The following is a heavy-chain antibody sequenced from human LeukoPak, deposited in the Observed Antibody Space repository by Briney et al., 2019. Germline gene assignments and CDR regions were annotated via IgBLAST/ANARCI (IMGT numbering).Heavy chain of an antibody. CDR3: ARDRIAAPGGAYWFDP. CDR1: GYTLTGYN. Sequence: ASVKVSCKASGYTLTGYNMHWVRQAPGQALEWMGWINPKSGDTNYAQKFQGRVTMTRDTSINTVYMELSRLSSDDTAVFYCARDRIAAPGGAYWFDPWGQGTLVIVSS. CDR2: INPKSGDT. D-gene: IGHD6-13*01. V-gene: IGHV1-2*02. J-gene: IGHJ5*02.